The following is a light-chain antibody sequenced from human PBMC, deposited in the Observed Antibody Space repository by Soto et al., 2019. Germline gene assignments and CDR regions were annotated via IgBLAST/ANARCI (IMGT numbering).Light chain of an antibody. J-gene: IGLJ1*01. Sequence: QSVLTQPASVSGSPGQSITISCTGTSSDVGNYNLVSWYQQHPGKAPKPMIYEGNKRPSGVSNRFSGSKSANTASLTISGLQAEDEADYYCCSYAGSSTYNYVFGTGTKVTVL. V-gene: IGLV2-23*01. CDR1: SSDVGNYNL. CDR3: CSYAGSSTYNYV. CDR2: EGN.